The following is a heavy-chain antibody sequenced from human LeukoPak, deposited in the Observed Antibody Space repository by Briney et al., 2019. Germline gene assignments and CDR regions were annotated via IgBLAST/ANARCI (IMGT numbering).Heavy chain of an antibody. V-gene: IGHV1-2*06. J-gene: IGHJ3*02. D-gene: IGHD1-1*01. Sequence: ASVKVSCTASGYTFTGYYMHWVRQAPGQGLEWMGRINPNSGGTDYTQKFQGRVTMTRDTSISTAYMELSRLTSDDTAVYYCARRGQPGAFDIWGQGTMVTVSS. CDR2: INPNSGGT. CDR3: ARRGQPGAFDI. CDR1: GYTFTGYY.